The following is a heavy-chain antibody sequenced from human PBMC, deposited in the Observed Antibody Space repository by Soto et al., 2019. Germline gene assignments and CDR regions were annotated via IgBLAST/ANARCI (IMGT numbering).Heavy chain of an antibody. CDR1: GGTFSSYA. J-gene: IGHJ4*02. CDR3: ARVHHYGDLTFDY. CDR2: IIPIFGTA. Sequence: SVKVSCKASGGTFSSYAISWVRQAPGQGLEWMGGIIPIFGTANYAQKFQGRVTITADESTSTAYMELSSLRSEDTAVYYCARVHHYGDLTFDYWGQGTLVTVSS. V-gene: IGHV1-69*13. D-gene: IGHD4-17*01.